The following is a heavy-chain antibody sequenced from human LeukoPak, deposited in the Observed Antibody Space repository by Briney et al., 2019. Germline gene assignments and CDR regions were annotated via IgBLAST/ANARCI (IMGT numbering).Heavy chain of an antibody. CDR2: LDSTSTYI. Sequence: GGSLRLSCAASGFTFSSYGMHWVRQAPGKGLEWVSFLDSTSTYIHYADSVKGRFTVSRDNAKNSLYLQMNSLRADDTAVYYCAEGSGGPGYWGQGTLVTVSS. V-gene: IGHV3-21*01. J-gene: IGHJ4*02. CDR3: AEGSGGPGY. D-gene: IGHD1-26*01. CDR1: GFTFSSYG.